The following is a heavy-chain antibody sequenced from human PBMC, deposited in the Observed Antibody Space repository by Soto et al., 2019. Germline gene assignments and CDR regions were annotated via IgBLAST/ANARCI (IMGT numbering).Heavy chain of an antibody. Sequence: SETLSLTCTVSGDSISRSNYYWGWIRQPPGKGLEWIANIYYSGTTYCNPSLKSRVAISVDTSKNPFSLKLSSVTAADTAIYYCARSNSGYYKWFDPWGQGTLVTVS. J-gene: IGHJ5*02. D-gene: IGHD3-22*01. V-gene: IGHV4-39*02. CDR2: IYYSGTT. CDR1: GDSISRSNYY. CDR3: ARSNSGYYKWFDP.